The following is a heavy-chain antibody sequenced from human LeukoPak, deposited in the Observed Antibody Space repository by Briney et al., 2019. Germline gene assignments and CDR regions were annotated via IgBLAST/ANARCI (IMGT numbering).Heavy chain of an antibody. CDR3: AKETGRYYQESSGYPEVFDY. J-gene: IGHJ4*02. Sequence: PGGSLRLSCAASGFTFRSYEMNWVRQPPGKGLEWVSGISGSGDSTYYADSVKGRFSIDRDNAKKTLYLQMNNLRAEDTAIYYCAKETGRYYQESSGYPEVFDYWGQGALVTVSS. D-gene: IGHD3-22*01. V-gene: IGHV3-23*01. CDR2: ISGSGDST. CDR1: GFTFRSYE.